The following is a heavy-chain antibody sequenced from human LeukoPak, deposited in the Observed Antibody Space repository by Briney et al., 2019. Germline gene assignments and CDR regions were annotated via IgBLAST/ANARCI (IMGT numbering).Heavy chain of an antibody. CDR3: ARDLGGCGDRFCSYYFDH. D-gene: IGHD2-21*02. J-gene: IGHJ4*02. CDR2: IWYDGSHK. CDR1: GFTFSSYG. Sequence: GGSLRLSCGASGFTFSSYGMNWLRQAPGKGLEWVAVIWYDGSHKYYADSAKGRFTISRDNSKNTVSLQMDSLRVEDTALYYCARDLGGCGDRFCSYYFDHWGQGIQVTVSS. V-gene: IGHV3-33*01.